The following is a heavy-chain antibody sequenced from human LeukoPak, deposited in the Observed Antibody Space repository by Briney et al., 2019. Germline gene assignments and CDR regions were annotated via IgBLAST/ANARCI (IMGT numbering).Heavy chain of an antibody. V-gene: IGHV3-30*04. CDR1: GFTFSSYA. J-gene: IGHJ6*02. Sequence: SGGSLRLSCAASGFTFSSYAMHWVRQAPGKGLEWVAVISYDGSNKYYADSVKGRFTISRDNSKNTLYLQMNSLRAEDTAVYYCARGCDSSGYYYYYYYYGMDVWGQGTTVTVSS. D-gene: IGHD3-22*01. CDR3: ARGCDSSGYYYYYYYYGMDV. CDR2: ISYDGSNK.